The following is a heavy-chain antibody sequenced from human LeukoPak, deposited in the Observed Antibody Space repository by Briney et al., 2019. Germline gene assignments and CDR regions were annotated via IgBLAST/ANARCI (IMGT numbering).Heavy chain of an antibody. CDR3: ARETATSSSWYDY. CDR2: INHNGNVN. V-gene: IGHV3-7*03. D-gene: IGHD6-13*01. Sequence: PGGSLRLSCAASGFTFSSYWMNRARQAPGKGLEWVASINHNGNVNYYVDSVKDRFTISRDNAKNSLYLQMNSLRAEDTAVYYCARETATSSSWYDYWGQGTLVTVSS. CDR1: GFTFSSYW. J-gene: IGHJ4*02.